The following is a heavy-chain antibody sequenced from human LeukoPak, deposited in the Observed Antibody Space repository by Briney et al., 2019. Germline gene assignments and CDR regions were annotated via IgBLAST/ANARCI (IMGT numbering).Heavy chain of an antibody. CDR2: IRYDGRNQ. CDR3: ALCEGGIAARTLDY. V-gene: IGHV3-30*02. Sequence: GGPLRLSCSASGFTFSSYGMHWARPAPGKGLEGVAFIRYDGRNQYYAHSVKGRFTISRDNSKNTLYLQMNSLRAEDTAVYYCALCEGGIAARTLDYWGQGTLVTVSS. J-gene: IGHJ4*02. CDR1: GFTFSSYG. D-gene: IGHD6-6*01.